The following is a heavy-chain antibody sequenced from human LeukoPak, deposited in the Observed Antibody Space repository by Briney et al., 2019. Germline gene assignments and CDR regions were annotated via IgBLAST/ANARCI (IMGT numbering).Heavy chain of an antibody. CDR2: VDHTGST. CDR1: RGSISGYS. CDR3: ARGRVSSSTWYSTYYYYFYMDV. D-gene: IGHD1-1*01. J-gene: IGHJ6*03. Sequence: SETLSLTCTVSRGSISGYSWSWIRQPPGKGLEWIGYVDHTGSTNFNPSLNGRVSISRDTTKNLFSLRLRSVTAADTAVYFCARGRVSSSTWYSTYYYYFYMDVWGKGTTVTVSS. V-gene: IGHV4-59*01.